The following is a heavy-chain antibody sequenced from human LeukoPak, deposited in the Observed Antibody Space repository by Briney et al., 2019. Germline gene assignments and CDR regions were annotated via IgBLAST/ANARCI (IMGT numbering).Heavy chain of an antibody. J-gene: IGHJ4*02. CDR1: GYTFTSYY. CDR2: INPSGGST. D-gene: IGHD5-24*01. CDR3: AVEMATMADY. V-gene: IGHV1-46*01. Sequence: ASVKVSCKASGYTFTSYYMHWVRQAPGQGLEWMGIINPSGGSTSYAQKFQGRVTMTRDTSTNTVYMELSSLRSEDTAVYYCAVEMATMADYWGQGTLVTVSS.